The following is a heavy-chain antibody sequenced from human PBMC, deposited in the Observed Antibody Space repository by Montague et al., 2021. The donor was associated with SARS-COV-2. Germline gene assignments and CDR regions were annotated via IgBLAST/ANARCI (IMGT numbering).Heavy chain of an antibody. J-gene: IGHJ3*02. Sequence: PALVKPTQTLTLTCTFSGFSLSTSGMCVSWFRQPPGKALEWLARIDWDDDKYYSTSLKTRLTFSKYTSKNQVALTMTNMDPVDTATYYCARTPYYFDSSSSNYGGFDIWGQGTMVTVSS. CDR3: ARTPYYFDSSSSNYGGFDI. CDR2: IDWDDDK. V-gene: IGHV2-70*11. CDR1: GFSLSTSGMC. D-gene: IGHD3-22*01.